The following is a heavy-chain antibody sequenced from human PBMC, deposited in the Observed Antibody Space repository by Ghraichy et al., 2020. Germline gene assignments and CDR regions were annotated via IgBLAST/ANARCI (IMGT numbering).Heavy chain of an antibody. Sequence: SETLSLTCAVYGGSFSGYYWSWIRQPPGKGLEWIGEINHSGSTNYNPSLKSRVTISVDTSKNQFSLKLSSVTAADTAVYYCARSSFGGVAAAGTSRRYFQHWGQGTLVTVSS. J-gene: IGHJ1*01. CDR2: INHSGST. CDR1: GGSFSGYY. D-gene: IGHD6-13*01. V-gene: IGHV4-34*01. CDR3: ARSSFGGVAAAGTSRRYFQH.